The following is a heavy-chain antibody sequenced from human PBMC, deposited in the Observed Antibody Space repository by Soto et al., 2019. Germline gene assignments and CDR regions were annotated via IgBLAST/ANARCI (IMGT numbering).Heavy chain of an antibody. CDR3: TTYPTPGYSGF. J-gene: IGHJ4*02. Sequence: EVQLVESGGGLVKPGGSLRLSCAASGFTFSNAWMNWVRQAPGKGLEWAGRIKSKTDGGTTDYAAPVKGRFTISRDDSKNTLYLQMNSLKTEDTAVYYCTTYPTPGYSGFWGQGTLVTVSS. CDR2: IKSKTDGGTT. CDR1: GFTFSNAW. V-gene: IGHV3-15*07. D-gene: IGHD5-12*01.